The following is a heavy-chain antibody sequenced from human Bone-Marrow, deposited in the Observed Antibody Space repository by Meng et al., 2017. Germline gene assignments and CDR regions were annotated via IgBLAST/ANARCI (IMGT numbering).Heavy chain of an antibody. CDR2: IYSGGST. J-gene: IGHJ4*02. V-gene: IGHV3-53*02. CDR3: VTSKWFGELFPFDY. CDR1: GFTVSSHY. Sequence: EVEVVGTGGGVVQTGGSLSLSCAAFGFTVSSHYMSWVRQAPGKGLEWVSVIYSGGSTYYADSVKGRFTISRDNSKNTLYLQMNSLRAEDTAVYYCVTSKWFGELFPFDYWGQGTLVTVSS. D-gene: IGHD3-10*01.